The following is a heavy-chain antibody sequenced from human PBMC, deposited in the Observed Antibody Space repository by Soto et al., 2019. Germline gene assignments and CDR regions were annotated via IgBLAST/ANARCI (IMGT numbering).Heavy chain of an antibody. Sequence: QVQLVESGGGVVQPGRSLRLSCAASGFGFSSFAMHWVRQAPGKGLEWVALLWYDGSNIYYADSVKGRFTISRDNSKNTLYLQMNSLRVEDTAVYYCARDSMGSSWLRGPHYWGQGTLVTVSS. D-gene: IGHD6-13*01. CDR1: GFGFSSFA. V-gene: IGHV3-33*01. CDR2: LWYDGSNI. CDR3: ARDSMGSSWLRGPHY. J-gene: IGHJ4*02.